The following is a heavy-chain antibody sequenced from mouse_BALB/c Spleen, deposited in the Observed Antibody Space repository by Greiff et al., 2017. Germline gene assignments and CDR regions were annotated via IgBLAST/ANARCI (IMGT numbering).Heavy chain of an antibody. Sequence: VQLQQSGAELAKPGASVKMSCKASGYTFTSYWMHWVKQRPGQGLEWIGYINPSTGYTEYNQKFKDKATLTADKSSSTAYMQLSSLTSEDSAVYYCATTSSIYYAMDDWGQGTSVTVSS. J-gene: IGHJ4*01. D-gene: IGHD2-10*02. V-gene: IGHV1-7*01. CDR3: ATTSSIYYAMDD. CDR2: INPSTGYT. CDR1: GYTFTSYW.